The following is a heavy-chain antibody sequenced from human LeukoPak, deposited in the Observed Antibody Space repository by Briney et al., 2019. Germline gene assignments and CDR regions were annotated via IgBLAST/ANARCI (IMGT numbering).Heavy chain of an antibody. CDR2: IYYSGST. Sequence: KPSETLSLTCTVSGGSISSSSYYWGWIRQPPGKGLEWIGSIYYSGSTYYNPSLKSRVTISVDTSKNQFSLKLSSVTAADTAVYYCARTYYYDSSGYYYPGTFDIWGQGTMVTVSS. V-gene: IGHV4-39*07. CDR3: ARTYYYDSSGYYYPGTFDI. J-gene: IGHJ3*02. CDR1: GGSISSSSYY. D-gene: IGHD3-22*01.